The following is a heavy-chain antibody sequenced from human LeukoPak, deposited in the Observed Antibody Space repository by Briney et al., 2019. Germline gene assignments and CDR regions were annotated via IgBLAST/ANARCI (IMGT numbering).Heavy chain of an antibody. D-gene: IGHD3-22*01. V-gene: IGHV3-15*01. Sequence: GGSLRLSCAASGFTFSSYTMSWVRQAPGKGLEWVGRIRSNSDGGTIDYAAPVKGRFTLSRDDSKTTLYLQMNSLQTEDTAVYYCATDFYDSTWGQGTLVTVSS. CDR2: IRSNSDGGTI. CDR3: ATDFYDST. CDR1: GFTFSSYT. J-gene: IGHJ5*02.